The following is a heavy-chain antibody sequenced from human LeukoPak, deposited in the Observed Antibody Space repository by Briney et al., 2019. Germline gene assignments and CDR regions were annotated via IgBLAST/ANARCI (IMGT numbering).Heavy chain of an antibody. J-gene: IGHJ6*02. V-gene: IGHV1-18*04. CDR1: GYTFTSYY. D-gene: IGHD3-3*01. CDR3: ARERHYDFWSGYSLHYYGMDV. Sequence: ASVKVSCKASGYTFTSYYMHWVRQAPGQGLEWMGWISAYNGNTNYAQKLQGRVTMTTDTSTSTAYMELRSLRSDNTAVYYCARERHYDFWSGYSLHYYGMDVWGQGTTVTVSS. CDR2: ISAYNGNT.